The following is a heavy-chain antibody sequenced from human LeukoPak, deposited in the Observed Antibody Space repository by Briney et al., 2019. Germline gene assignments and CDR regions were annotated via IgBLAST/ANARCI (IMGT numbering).Heavy chain of an antibody. J-gene: IGHJ4*02. V-gene: IGHV4-59*01. Sequence: PSETLSLTCTVSGGSISSYYWSWIRQPPGKGLEWIGYIYYSGSTNYNPSLKSRVTISVDTSKNQFSLKLSSVTAADTAVYYCARVNDGRFDYWGQGTLVTVSS. CDR1: GGSISSYY. CDR2: IYYSGST. CDR3: ARVNDGRFDY. D-gene: IGHD1-1*01.